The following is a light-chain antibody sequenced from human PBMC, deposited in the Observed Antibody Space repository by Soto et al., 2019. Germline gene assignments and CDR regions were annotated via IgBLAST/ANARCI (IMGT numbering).Light chain of an antibody. CDR3: QQYYPYWR. CDR1: QGISSW. Sequence: VPIIHSTKSRSPCVVDRVTIIFRASQGISSWLAWYPLKPGKAPKLLIYDASSLESGVPSRFSGRGSGTEFTLTISSLQPDDFATYYCQQYYPYWRFRQGSKVEIK. V-gene: IGKV1-5*02. CDR2: DAS. J-gene: IGKJ1*01.